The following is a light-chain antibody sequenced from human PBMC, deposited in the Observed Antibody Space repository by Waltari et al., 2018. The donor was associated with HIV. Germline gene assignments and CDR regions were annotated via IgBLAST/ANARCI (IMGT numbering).Light chain of an antibody. J-gene: IGKJ1*01. V-gene: IGKV1-5*03. CDR1: QSISSW. CDR3: QQYNTYSWT. CDR2: KAS. Sequence: DIQMTQSPSTLSASVGDRGTITCRASQSISSWLAWYQQKPGKVPKLLIYKASTLQSGVPSRFSGSGSGTEFTLSISSLQPDDFATYYCQQYNTYSWTFGQGTKVEIK.